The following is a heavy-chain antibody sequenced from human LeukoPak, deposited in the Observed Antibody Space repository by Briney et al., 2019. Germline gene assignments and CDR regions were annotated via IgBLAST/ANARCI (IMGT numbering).Heavy chain of an antibody. CDR2: MYYSGAP. Sequence: PSETLSLTCSVSGGSISSAGYYWSWIRQHPGKGLEWIGYMYYSGAPYYNPSLKSRVTILVDASKNQVSLKLSSVTPAGASVYYCARDAEYHYGSGSYSSGIDVWGPGTTVSVSS. CDR3: ARDAEYHYGSGSYSSGIDV. J-gene: IGHJ6*02. CDR1: GGSISSAGYY. V-gene: IGHV4-31*03. D-gene: IGHD3-10*01.